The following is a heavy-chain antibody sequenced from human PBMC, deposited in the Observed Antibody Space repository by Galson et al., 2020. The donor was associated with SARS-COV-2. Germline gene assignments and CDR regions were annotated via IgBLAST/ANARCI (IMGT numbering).Heavy chain of an antibody. CDR1: GFTFSHYY. CDR3: ARPFSSMVTGEEDAFDI. Sequence: GESLKISCAASGFTFSHYYMSWIRQAPGKGLEWISYIDYAGSTIYHPDSVKGRFTISRDNAKNSVYLQLNSLRAEDTAMYYCARPFSSMVTGEEDAFDIWGQGTMVTVSS. V-gene: IGHV3-11*04. J-gene: IGHJ3*02. CDR2: IDYAGSTI. D-gene: IGHD5-18*01.